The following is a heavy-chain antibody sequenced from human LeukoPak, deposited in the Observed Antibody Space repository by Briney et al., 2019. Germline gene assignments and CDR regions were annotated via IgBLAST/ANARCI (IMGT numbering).Heavy chain of an antibody. V-gene: IGHV4-59*08. D-gene: IGHD3-10*01. CDR2: IYYSGST. CDR1: GGSISSCY. CDR3: ARQGGSPRDAFDI. J-gene: IGHJ3*02. Sequence: PSETLSLTCTVSGGSISSCYWSWIRQPPGKGLEWIGYIYYSGSTNYNPSLKSRVTISVDTSKNQFPLKLSSVTAADTAVYYCARQGGSPRDAFDIWGQGTMVTVSS.